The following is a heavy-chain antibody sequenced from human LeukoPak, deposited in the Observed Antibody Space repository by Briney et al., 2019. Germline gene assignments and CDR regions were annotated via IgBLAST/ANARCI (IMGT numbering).Heavy chain of an antibody. Sequence: GGSLRLSCAASGFTFSSYAMSWVRQAPGKGRVWVSAISGSGGSTYYADSVKGRFTISRDNSKNTLYLQMNSLRAEDTAVYYCAKDRVSTVAPYYFDYWGQGTLVTVSS. J-gene: IGHJ4*02. CDR2: ISGSGGST. CDR3: AKDRVSTVAPYYFDY. D-gene: IGHD4-11*01. V-gene: IGHV3-23*01. CDR1: GFTFSSYA.